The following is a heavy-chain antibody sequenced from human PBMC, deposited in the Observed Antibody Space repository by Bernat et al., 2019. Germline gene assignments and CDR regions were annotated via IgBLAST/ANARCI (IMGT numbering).Heavy chain of an antibody. J-gene: IGHJ5*02. CDR2: IGTSGVT. CDR3: ARGRIPSCSSATCQKGNWFDP. V-gene: IGHV3-13*01. D-gene: IGHD2-2*01. CDR1: GFTFSSHD. Sequence: EVQLVESGGGLVQPGESLRLSCAASGFTFSSHDMHWVRQPTGKGLEWVSAIGTSGVTYYSDSVKGRFTISRENAKNSLYLKMNSLRAGDTAVYYCARGRIPSCSSATCQKGNWFDPWGQGTLVTVSS.